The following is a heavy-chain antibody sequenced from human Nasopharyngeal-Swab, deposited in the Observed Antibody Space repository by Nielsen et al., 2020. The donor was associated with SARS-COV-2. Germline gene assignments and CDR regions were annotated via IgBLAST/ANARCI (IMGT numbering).Heavy chain of an antibody. CDR2: ISGSGDNT. J-gene: IGHJ5*02. CDR1: QFAFGNYW. V-gene: IGHV3-23*01. CDR3: AKDSGAGFCSGGTCFPTNH. D-gene: IGHD2-15*01. Sequence: GGSLRLSCVVSQFAFGNYWMSWVRQAPGKGLEWVSGISGSGDNTYYADSVRGRFIISRDTSKNTLYLQMNSLRAEDTALYYCAKDSGAGFCSGGTCFPTNHWGQGTLVTVSS.